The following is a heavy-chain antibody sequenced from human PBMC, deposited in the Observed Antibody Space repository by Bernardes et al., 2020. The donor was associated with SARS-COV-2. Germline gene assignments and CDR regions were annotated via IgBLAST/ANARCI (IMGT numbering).Heavy chain of an antibody. V-gene: IGHV3-23*01. CDR3: ASPRGYVTFDAFDI. CDR1: GFTFTKYD. CDR2: ISGSGNTT. Sequence: RLSCAASGFTFTKYDMSWVRQAPGKGLEWVSGISGSGNTTYYADSVKGRFTISRDNSKNTLFLQMNSLRAEDTAVYYCASPRGYVTFDAFDIWGQGTMVTVSS. J-gene: IGHJ3*02. D-gene: IGHD5-12*01.